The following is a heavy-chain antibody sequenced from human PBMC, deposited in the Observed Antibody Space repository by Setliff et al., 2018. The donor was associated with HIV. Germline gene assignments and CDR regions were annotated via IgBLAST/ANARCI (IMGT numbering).Heavy chain of an antibody. J-gene: IGHJ4*02. D-gene: IGHD4-4*01. CDR3: VRDPTVPSPDYFDY. Sequence: PGGSLRLSCAASGFTFSAFTMHWVRQAPGKGLEWVAVTSFDGGIKYYADSVKGRFTIYKDNSKNTLYLQMNNLRTEDTAIYCCVRDPTVPSPDYFDYWGQGTLVTVSS. CDR2: TSFDGGIK. V-gene: IGHV3-30*04. CDR1: GFTFSAFT.